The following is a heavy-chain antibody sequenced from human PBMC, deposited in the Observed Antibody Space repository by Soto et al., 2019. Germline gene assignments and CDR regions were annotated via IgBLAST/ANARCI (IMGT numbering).Heavy chain of an antibody. CDR3: ESPPPGYYYDGSGYYYGMDV. D-gene: IGHD3-22*01. J-gene: IGHJ6*02. V-gene: IGHV1-46*01. CDR1: GYTFTSYY. CDR2: INPSGGST. Sequence: ASVKVSCKASGYTFTSYYMHCVRQAPGQGLEWMGIINPSGGSTSYAQKSQGRVTMTRDTSTSTVYMELSSLRSADTAVYYCESPPPGYYYDGSGYYYGMDVWGQGTTVPVSS.